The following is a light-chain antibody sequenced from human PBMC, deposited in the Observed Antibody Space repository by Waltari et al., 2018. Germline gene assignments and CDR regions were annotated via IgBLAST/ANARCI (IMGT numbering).Light chain of an antibody. CDR2: RSD. CDR3: AAWDDSLSGWV. Sequence: QSVLTQPPSASGTPGQRVTISCSGSSSNIGTNYIYWYQQLPATPPKLLIYRSDARPSVVPDRFSGSKSVSAASLAISGLRSEDEADYYCAAWDDSLSGWVCGVGTKLTVL. V-gene: IGLV1-47*01. J-gene: IGLJ3*02. CDR1: SSNIGTNY.